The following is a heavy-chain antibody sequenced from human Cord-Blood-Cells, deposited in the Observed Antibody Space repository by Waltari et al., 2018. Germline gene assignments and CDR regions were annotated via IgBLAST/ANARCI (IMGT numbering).Heavy chain of an antibody. D-gene: IGHD3-22*01. CDR3: ATGDSSELFFDY. CDR1: GYTLTELS. Sequence: QVQLVQSGAEVKKPGASVKVSCKVSGYTLTELSMHWVRQAPGKGLEWMGGCDAKDGETIYAQKFQGRVNMTEDTSTDTAYMELSSLRSEDTAVYYCATGDSSELFFDYWGQGTLVTVSS. V-gene: IGHV1-24*01. J-gene: IGHJ4*02. CDR2: CDAKDGET.